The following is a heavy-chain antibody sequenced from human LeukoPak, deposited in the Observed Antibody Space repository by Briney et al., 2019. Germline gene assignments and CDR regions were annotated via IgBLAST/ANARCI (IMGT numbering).Heavy chain of an antibody. CDR3: ARHPAVSDRGDPYFQH. CDR1: GGSISSYY. J-gene: IGHJ1*01. D-gene: IGHD3-10*01. Sequence: PETLSLTCTVSGGSISSYYWSWVRQPPGRGLEWIGYIYYSGSTNYNPSVKSRVTISVATSKNQFSLKLSSVTAAHTAVYYCARHPAVSDRGDPYFQHWGQGTLVTVSS. V-gene: IGHV4-59*08. CDR2: IYYSGST.